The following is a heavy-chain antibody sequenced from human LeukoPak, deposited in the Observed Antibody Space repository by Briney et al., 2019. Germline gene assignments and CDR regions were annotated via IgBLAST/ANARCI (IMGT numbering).Heavy chain of an antibody. J-gene: IGHJ4*02. V-gene: IGHV3-30*02. Sequence: PGGSLRLSCAASGFTFSSYGMHWVRQAPGKGLEWVAFIRYDGSNKYYADSVKGRFTISRDNSKNTLYLQMNSLRAEDTAVYYCAKEYHRRYYDSSGYNGYWGQGTLVTVSS. D-gene: IGHD3-22*01. CDR2: IRYDGSNK. CDR1: GFTFSSYG. CDR3: AKEYHRRYYDSSGYNGY.